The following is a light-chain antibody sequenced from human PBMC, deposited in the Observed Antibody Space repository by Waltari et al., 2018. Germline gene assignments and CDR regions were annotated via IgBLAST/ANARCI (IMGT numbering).Light chain of an antibody. Sequence: DIVMTQSPDSLAVSLGERATINCKSSHVVLSSNTRNHLAGYQHKPGQPPKLLFYWASTRESGVPDRFSGSGSGTDFTLTISSLQAEDVAVHYCQQYLSAPFTFGQGTRLEIK. V-gene: IGKV4-1*01. CDR3: QQYLSAPFT. CDR2: WAS. J-gene: IGKJ5*01. CDR1: HVVLSSNTRNH.